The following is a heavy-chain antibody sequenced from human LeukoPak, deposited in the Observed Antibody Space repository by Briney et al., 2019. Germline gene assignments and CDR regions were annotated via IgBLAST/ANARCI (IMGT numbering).Heavy chain of an antibody. J-gene: IGHJ2*01. V-gene: IGHV4-61*08. Sequence: PSETLSLTCTVPGGSVNSGAYYGTCICQPPGKGVEWSLYVYYTGTTDYNPSLKSRVTMSVDTSKIQFSLKLSSVTAADTAVYYCARAPFVDVFQHEETPCWYLDLGGRGTLVTVSS. CDR1: GGSVNSGAYY. CDR2: VYYTGTT. CDR3: ARAPFVDVFQHEETPCWYLDL. D-gene: IGHD2-2*01.